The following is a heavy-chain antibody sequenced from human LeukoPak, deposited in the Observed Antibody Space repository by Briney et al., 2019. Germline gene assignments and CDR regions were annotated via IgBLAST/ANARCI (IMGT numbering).Heavy chain of an antibody. CDR2: ISYRTSHI. J-gene: IGHJ4*02. V-gene: IGHV3-21*01. CDR3: GRAFPPLRTAAAGDY. Sequence: KPGGSLRPSCTASGFTFSDCDMNWFRQAPGKGLEWVSSISYRTSHIYYADSVKGRFTISRDNAKNSLYLQMDSLRAEDTAVYFCGRAFPPLRTAAAGDYWGQGTLVTVSS. D-gene: IGHD6-13*01. CDR1: GFTFSDCD.